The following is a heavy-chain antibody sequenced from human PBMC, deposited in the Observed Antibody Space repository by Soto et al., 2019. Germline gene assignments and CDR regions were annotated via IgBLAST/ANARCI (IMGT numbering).Heavy chain of an antibody. D-gene: IGHD1-7*01. CDR1: GGSISSGGYS. Sequence: SETLSLTCAVSGGSISSGGYSWSWIRQPPGKGLEWIGYIYHSGSTYYNPSLKSRVTISVDRSKNQFSLKLSSVTAADTAVYYCARESYNWNYSGWFDPWGQGTLVTVSS. J-gene: IGHJ5*02. V-gene: IGHV4-30-2*01. CDR2: IYHSGST. CDR3: ARESYNWNYSGWFDP.